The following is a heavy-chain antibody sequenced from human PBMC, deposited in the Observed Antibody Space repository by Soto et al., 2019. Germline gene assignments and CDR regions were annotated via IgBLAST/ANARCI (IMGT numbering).Heavy chain of an antibody. CDR2: IVVGSGNT. D-gene: IGHD1-26*01. J-gene: IGHJ4*02. Sequence: QMQLVQSGPEVKKPGTSVKVSCKASGFTFTSSAVQWVRQARGQRLEWIGWIVVGSGNTNSAQKFQARVTITRDMSTSTAYVELSSLRSEDTAVYYCAAVDWGSCSYYEDWGQGTLVTVSS. CDR1: GFTFTSSA. CDR3: AAVDWGSCSYYED. V-gene: IGHV1-58*01.